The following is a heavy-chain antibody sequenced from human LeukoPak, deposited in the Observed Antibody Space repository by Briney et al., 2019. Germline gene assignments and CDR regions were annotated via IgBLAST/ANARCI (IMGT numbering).Heavy chain of an antibody. D-gene: IGHD3-22*01. CDR1: GYTFTGYY. Sequence: ASGKVSCKASGYTFTGYYMHWVRQAPGQGLEWMGWINPNSGGTNYAQKFQGRVTMTRDTSISTAYMELSRLRSDDTAVYYCAIFDSSGYPIYFDYWGQGTLVTVSS. CDR3: AIFDSSGYPIYFDY. V-gene: IGHV1-2*02. CDR2: INPNSGGT. J-gene: IGHJ4*02.